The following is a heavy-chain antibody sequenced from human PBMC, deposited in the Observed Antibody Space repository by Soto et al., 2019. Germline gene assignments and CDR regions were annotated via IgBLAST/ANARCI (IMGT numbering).Heavy chain of an antibody. V-gene: IGHV3-9*01. CDR1: GFTFDDYA. CDR2: ISWNSGSI. Sequence: EVQLVESGGGLVQPGWSLRLSCAASGFTFDDYAMHWVRQAPGKGLEWVSGISWNSGSIGYADSVKGRFTISRDNAKNSLYLQMNSLRAEDTALYYCAKDMGDYGNWFDPWGQGTLVTVSS. D-gene: IGHD4-17*01. CDR3: AKDMGDYGNWFDP. J-gene: IGHJ5*02.